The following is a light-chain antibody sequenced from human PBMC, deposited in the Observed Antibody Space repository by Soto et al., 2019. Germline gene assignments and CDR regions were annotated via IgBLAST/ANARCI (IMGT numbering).Light chain of an antibody. V-gene: IGLV1-47*01. CDR2: KSN. J-gene: IGLJ2*01. Sequence: QAVVTQPPSASGTPGQRVTISCSGSSSNFASNSVYWYQQVPGTAPKLLIYKSNQRPSGVPDRFSRSKSGTSASLAISGLRSEDEADYYCVAWDDNLSCVLFGGGTKLTVL. CDR1: SSNFASNS. CDR3: VAWDDNLSCVL.